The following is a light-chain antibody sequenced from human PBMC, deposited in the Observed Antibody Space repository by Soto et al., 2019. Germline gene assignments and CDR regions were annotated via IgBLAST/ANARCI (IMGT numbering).Light chain of an antibody. V-gene: IGLV2-14*01. CDR2: DVT. Sequence: QSALTQPASVSGSPGQSITISCTGTSSDVGGYNYVSWYQQHPGKAPKFMIYDVTNRPSGVSNRFSGSKSGNTDSLTISGLQAEDEANYYCSSYTSTSTDVFGTGTKLTVL. CDR1: SSDVGGYNY. CDR3: SSYTSTSTDV. J-gene: IGLJ1*01.